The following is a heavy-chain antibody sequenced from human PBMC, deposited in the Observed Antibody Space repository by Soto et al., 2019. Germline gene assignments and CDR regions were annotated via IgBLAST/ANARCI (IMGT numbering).Heavy chain of an antibody. Sequence: EVQLVESGGGLVQPGRSLRLSCAASGFTFDDYAMHWVRQAPGKGLEWVSGISWNSGSIGYADSVTGRFTISSDHAKNSLYRQVNTLRAEDTNLYYCAKYIGGGGYCSGYNCYDYYHYGMHILGQGTTVTVSS. CDR2: ISWNSGSI. CDR1: GFTFDDYA. CDR3: AKYIGGGGYCSGYNCYDYYHYGMHI. V-gene: IGHV3-9*01. D-gene: IGHD2-15*01. J-gene: IGHJ6*02.